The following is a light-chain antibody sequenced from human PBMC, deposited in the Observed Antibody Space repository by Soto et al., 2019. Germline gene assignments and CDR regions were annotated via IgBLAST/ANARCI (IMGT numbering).Light chain of an antibody. CDR1: SSDVGNYNL. J-gene: IGLJ2*01. Sequence: HSALTQPASVSGSPGQSITISCTGTSSDVGNYNLVSWYQQHPGKVPKVMIYEVTKRPSGVSNRFSGSKSGNTASLTISGLQAEDDADYYCCSYAGSGIVVFGRWTKLTVL. CDR3: CSYAGSGIVV. CDR2: EVT. V-gene: IGLV2-23*02.